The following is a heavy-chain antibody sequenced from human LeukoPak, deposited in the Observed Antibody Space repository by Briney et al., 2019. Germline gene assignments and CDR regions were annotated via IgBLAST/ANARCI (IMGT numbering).Heavy chain of an antibody. V-gene: IGHV4-59*08. Sequence: SETLSLTCTVSGGSISSYYWSWIRQPPGKGLEWIGYIYYSGSTNYNPSLKSRVTISVDTSKNQFSLKLSSVTAADTAVYYCARGPYSSGWDYWGQGTLVTVSS. CDR1: GGSISSYY. D-gene: IGHD6-19*01. CDR3: ARGPYSSGWDY. CDR2: IYYSGST. J-gene: IGHJ4*02.